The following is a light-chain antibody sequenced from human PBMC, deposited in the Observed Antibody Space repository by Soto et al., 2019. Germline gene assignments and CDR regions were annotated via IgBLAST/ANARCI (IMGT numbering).Light chain of an antibody. CDR1: RSNIGSNL. CDR2: FND. J-gene: IGLJ3*02. V-gene: IGLV1-44*01. CDR3: ASWDDSMKGVL. Sequence: QSVLTKPPSASGTPGQRVSISCSGGRSNIGSNLLSWYQQLPGTAPKLLLYFNDQRPSGVPDRFSGSKSGTSASLAVSELQSEDEADYFCASWDDSMKGVLFGGGTKLTVL.